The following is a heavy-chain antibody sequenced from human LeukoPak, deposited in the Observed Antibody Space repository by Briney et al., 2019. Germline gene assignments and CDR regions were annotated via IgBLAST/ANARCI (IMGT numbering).Heavy chain of an antibody. CDR2: IYYSGST. CDR3: ARNAWDDILTGYYTLYYFDY. J-gene: IGHJ4*02. D-gene: IGHD3-9*01. CDR1: GGSISSGGYY. Sequence: SETLSLTCTVSGGSISSGGYYWSWIRQHPGKGLEWIGYIYYSGSTYYNPSLKSRVTISVDTSKNQFSLKLSSVTAADTAVYYCARNAWDDILTGYYTLYYFDYWGQGTLVTVSS. V-gene: IGHV4-31*03.